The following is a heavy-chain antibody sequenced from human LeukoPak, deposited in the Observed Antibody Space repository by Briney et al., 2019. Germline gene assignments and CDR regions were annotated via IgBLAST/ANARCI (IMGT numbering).Heavy chain of an antibody. J-gene: IGHJ4*02. CDR1: GHTFTSYD. V-gene: IGHV1-18*01. D-gene: IGHD1-26*01. Sequence: GASVKVSCKASGHTFTSYDINWVRQAPGQGLEWMGWISAYNGNTNYAQKLQGRVTMTTDTFTSTAYMELRSLRSDDTAVYYCARVVGATMLDYWGQGTLVTVSS. CDR2: ISAYNGNT. CDR3: ARVVGATMLDY.